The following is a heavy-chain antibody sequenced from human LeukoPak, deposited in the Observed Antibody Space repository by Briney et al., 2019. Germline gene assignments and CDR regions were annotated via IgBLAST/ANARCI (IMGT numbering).Heavy chain of an antibody. D-gene: IGHD3-22*01. CDR2: IKQDGSEK. J-gene: IGHJ4*02. V-gene: IGHV3-7*03. CDR3: ATPLDYYDRSDSHQGGD. CDR1: GFTFSSYW. Sequence: LPGGSLRLSCAASGFTFSSYWMSWVRQAPGKGLEWVANIKQDGSEKYYVDSVKGRFTISRDNAKNSLYLQMNSLRAEDTAVYYCATPLDYYDRSDSHQGGDWGQGTLVTVSS.